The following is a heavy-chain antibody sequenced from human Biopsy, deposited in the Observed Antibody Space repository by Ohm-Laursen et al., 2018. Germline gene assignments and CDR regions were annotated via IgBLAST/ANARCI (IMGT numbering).Heavy chain of an antibody. CDR2: ITPIFDTA. V-gene: IGHV1-69*06. J-gene: IGHJ4*02. Sequence: SVKVSCKASGGTFSTTAISWVRQAPGQGLEWMGGITPIFDTANYAQKFQGRVTITADRSASTAYMELSSLTSDDTAVYYCARLGSGDYFPTFFDFWGQGALVTVSS. CDR1: GGTFSTTA. CDR3: ARLGSGDYFPTFFDF. D-gene: IGHD5-12*01.